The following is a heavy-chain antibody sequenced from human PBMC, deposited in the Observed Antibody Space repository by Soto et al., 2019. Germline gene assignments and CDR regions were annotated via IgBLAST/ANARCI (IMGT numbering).Heavy chain of an antibody. CDR3: AREYCSSTSCYDAFDI. Sequence: GASVKVSCKASGGTFSSYTISWVRQAPGQGLEWMGRIIPILGIANYAQKFQGRVTITADKSTSTAYMELSSLRSEDTAVYYCAREYCSSTSCYDAFDIWGQGTMVTVSS. V-gene: IGHV1-69*04. J-gene: IGHJ3*02. CDR2: IIPILGIA. CDR1: GGTFSSYT. D-gene: IGHD2-2*01.